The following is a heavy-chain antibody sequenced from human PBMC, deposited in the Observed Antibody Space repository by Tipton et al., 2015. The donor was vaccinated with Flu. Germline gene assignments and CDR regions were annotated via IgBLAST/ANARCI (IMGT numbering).Heavy chain of an antibody. CDR2: IHYSGST. D-gene: IGHD3-22*01. V-gene: IGHV4-59*01. CDR3: ARANYYDSYPYFYGIDV. Sequence: TLSLTCTVSGGSISYYYWSWIRQTPGKGLEWIGDIHYSGSTNYNPSLKSRVTISLDTSKNQFSLKLYSVTAADTAVYYCARANYYDSYPYFYGIDVWGQGTTVIVSS. CDR1: GGSISYYY. J-gene: IGHJ6*02.